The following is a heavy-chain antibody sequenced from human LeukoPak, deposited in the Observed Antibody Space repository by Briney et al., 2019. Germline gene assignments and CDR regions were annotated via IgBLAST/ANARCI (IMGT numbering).Heavy chain of an antibody. CDR3: AREYWDYFDY. D-gene: IGHD2-8*02. CDR2: IKQDGSEK. V-gene: IGHV3-7*03. CDR1: GFTFSSYW. Sequence: GGSLRLSCAVSGFTFSSYWMSWVRQAPGKGLEWVANIKQDGSEKYYVDSVKGRFTISRDNAKNSLYLQMNSLRAEDTAVYYCAREYWDYFDYWGQGTLVTVSS. J-gene: IGHJ4*02.